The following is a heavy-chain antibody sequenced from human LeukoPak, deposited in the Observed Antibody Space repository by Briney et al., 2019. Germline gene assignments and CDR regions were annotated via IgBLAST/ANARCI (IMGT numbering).Heavy chain of an antibody. Sequence: GASVKVSCKASGGTFSSYAISWVRQAPGQGLEWMGGIIPIFGTANYAQKFQGRVTMTRDTSISTAYMELSRLRSDDTAVYYCARDLAKLAYDFWSGYLPSALDYWGQGTLVTVSS. CDR2: IIPIFGTA. CDR1: GGTFSSYA. V-gene: IGHV1-69*05. D-gene: IGHD3-3*01. CDR3: ARDLAKLAYDFWSGYLPSALDY. J-gene: IGHJ4*02.